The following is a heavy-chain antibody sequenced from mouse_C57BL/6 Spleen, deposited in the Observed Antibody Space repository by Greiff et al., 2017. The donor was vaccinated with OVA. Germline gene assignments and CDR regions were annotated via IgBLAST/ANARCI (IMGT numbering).Heavy chain of an antibody. CDR2: INPSSGYT. CDR3: ARAHDYDNYYAMDY. Sequence: VQLQQSGAELARPGASVKMSCKASGYTFTSYTMHWVKQRPGQGLEWIGYINPSSGYTKYNQKFKDKATLTADKSSSTAYMQLSSLTSEDSAVYYCARAHDYDNYYAMDYWGQGTSVTVSS. CDR1: GYTFTSYT. J-gene: IGHJ4*01. V-gene: IGHV1-4*01. D-gene: IGHD2-4*01.